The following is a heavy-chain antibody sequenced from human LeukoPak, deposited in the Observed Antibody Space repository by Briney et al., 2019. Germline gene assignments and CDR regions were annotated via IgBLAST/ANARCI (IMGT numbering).Heavy chain of an antibody. CDR3: ARHDYGDYVPDY. D-gene: IGHD4-17*01. CDR2: IIISSSYI. V-gene: IGHV3-21*01. CDR1: GFTFSSYS. Sequence: GGSLRLSCAASGFTFSSYSMNWVRQAPGKGLGWVSSIIISSSYINYADSVKGRFTISRDNAKNSLYLQMNSMRVEDTAVYYCARHDYGDYVPDYWGQGTLVTVSS. J-gene: IGHJ4*02.